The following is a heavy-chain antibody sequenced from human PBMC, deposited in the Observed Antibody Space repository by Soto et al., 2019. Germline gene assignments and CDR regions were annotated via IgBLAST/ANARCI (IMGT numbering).Heavy chain of an antibody. D-gene: IGHD6-13*01. Sequence: KPSETLSLTCSVSGGSMDGYYWSWIRQTPGQGLEWLGYIYFSGSTRYNPSLKSRLTISLDKSKRQFSMSLSSVTAADTAVYYCARSVATPGTNIDFWGQGTLVTLSS. V-gene: IGHV4-4*09. J-gene: IGHJ4*02. CDR2: IYFSGST. CDR3: ARSVATPGTNIDF. CDR1: GGSMDGYY.